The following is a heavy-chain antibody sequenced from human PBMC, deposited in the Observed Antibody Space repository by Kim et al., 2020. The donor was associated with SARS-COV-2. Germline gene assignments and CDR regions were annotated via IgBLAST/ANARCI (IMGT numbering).Heavy chain of an antibody. CDR3: SSERLPSSDYPGPLDI. Sequence: GGSLRLSCAASGITFSNYGMHWVRQAPGKGLEWVAVIWYEGDNKYYADSVKVRFTITRDNSKNILNLQMNSLRVENTATYYCSSERLPSSDYPGPLDIWG. D-gene: IGHD6-19*01. V-gene: IGHV3-33*01. CDR2: IWYEGDNK. J-gene: IGHJ3*02. CDR1: GITFSNYG.